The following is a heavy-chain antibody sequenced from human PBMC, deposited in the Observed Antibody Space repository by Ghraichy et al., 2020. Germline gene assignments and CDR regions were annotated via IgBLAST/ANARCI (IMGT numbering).Heavy chain of an antibody. CDR1: AFTFSSYA. Sequence: GGSLRLSCAASAFTFSSYAMNWVRQAPGKGLEWVSVISGSGGSTYYADSVKGRFTISRDNSKNMMYLHMNSLRAEDTAVYYCAKDRCSGDFFYCAFDIWGQGTVVTVSS. J-gene: IGHJ3*02. CDR2: ISGSGGST. V-gene: IGHV3-23*01. D-gene: IGHD4-17*01. CDR3: AKDRCSGDFFYCAFDI.